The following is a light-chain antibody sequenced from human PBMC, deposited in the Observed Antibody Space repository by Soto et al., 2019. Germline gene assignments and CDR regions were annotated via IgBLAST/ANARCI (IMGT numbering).Light chain of an antibody. CDR1: NSDVGAYNY. CDR2: EVF. J-gene: IGLJ1*01. CDR3: TSYTTTNILYV. Sequence: QSALTQPASVSGSPGQSITIPCTGTNSDVGAYNYVSWYQHHPGKAPKLMIYEVFTRSSGVSSRFSGSKSGSTASLTISGLQAEDEADYYCTSYTTTNILYVFGTGTKLTVL. V-gene: IGLV2-14*01.